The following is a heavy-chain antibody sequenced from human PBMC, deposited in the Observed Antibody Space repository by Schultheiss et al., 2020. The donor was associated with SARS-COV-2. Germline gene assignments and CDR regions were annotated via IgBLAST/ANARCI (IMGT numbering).Heavy chain of an antibody. J-gene: IGHJ3*02. CDR3: ARAALIVGATLTAFDI. CDR2: IYHSGST. Sequence: SETLSLTCTVSGGSISSYYWSWIRQPPGKGLEWIGSIYHSGSTYYNPSLKSRVTISVDTSKNQFSLKLSSVTAADTAVYYCARAALIVGATLTAFDIWGQGTMVTVSS. CDR1: GGSISSYY. D-gene: IGHD1-26*01. V-gene: IGHV4-59*01.